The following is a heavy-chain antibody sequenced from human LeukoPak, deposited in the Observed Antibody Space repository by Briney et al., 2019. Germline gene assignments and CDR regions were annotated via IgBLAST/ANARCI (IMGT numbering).Heavy chain of an antibody. J-gene: IGHJ4*02. CDR1: GGSFSGYY. CDR2: INHSGST. V-gene: IGHV4-34*01. Sequence: SETLSLTCAVYGGSFSGYYWSWIRQPPGKGLEWIGEINHSGSTNYNPPLKSRVTISVDTSKNQFSLKLSSVTAADTAVYYCXXXXXXXXXDXKGQYREFDYWGQGTLVTVSS. CDR3: XXXXXXXXXDXKGQYREFDY. D-gene: IGHD4-17*01.